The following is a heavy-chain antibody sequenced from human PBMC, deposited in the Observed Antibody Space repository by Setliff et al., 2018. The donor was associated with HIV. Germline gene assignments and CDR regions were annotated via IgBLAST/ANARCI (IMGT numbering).Heavy chain of an antibody. V-gene: IGHV3-13*01. CDR1: GFAFSDYD. D-gene: IGHD3-16*01. Sequence: PGGSLRLSCATSGFAFSDYDFHWVRQVTGDGLEWVSAIGTGGDTYYAYSVKGRFTISRENARNSLYLQMNSLRAGDTAVYYCAREIRTVYTGGHYFYGIDVWGQGTAVTVSS. CDR2: IGTGGDT. J-gene: IGHJ6*02. CDR3: AREIRTVYTGGHYFYGIDV.